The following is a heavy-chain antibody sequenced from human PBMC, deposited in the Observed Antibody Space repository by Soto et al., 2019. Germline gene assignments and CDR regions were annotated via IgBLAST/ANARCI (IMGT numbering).Heavy chain of an antibody. CDR3: SKNYGGNSYAFDI. J-gene: IGHJ3*02. D-gene: IGHD2-21*02. V-gene: IGHV3-64*01. CDR2: ISSNGGST. Sequence: GGSLRLSCAASGFTFSSYAMHWVRQAPGKGLEYVSAISSNGGSTYYANSVKGRFTISRDNSKNTLYLQMGSLRAEDMAVYYCSKNYGGNSYAFDICGQGTMVTGSS. CDR1: GFTFSSYA.